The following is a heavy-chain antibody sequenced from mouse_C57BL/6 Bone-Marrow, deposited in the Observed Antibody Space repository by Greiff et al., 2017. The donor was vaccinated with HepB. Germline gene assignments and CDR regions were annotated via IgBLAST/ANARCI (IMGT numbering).Heavy chain of an antibody. J-gene: IGHJ4*01. CDR3: VRYYYGSSHYAMDY. V-gene: IGHV10-1*01. Sequence: DVKLVESGGGLVQPKGSLKLSCAASGFSFNTYAMNWVRQAPGKGLEWVARIRSKSNNYATYYADSVKDRFTISRDDSESMLYLQMNNLKTEDTAMYYCVRYYYGSSHYAMDYWGQGTSVTVSS. D-gene: IGHD1-1*01. CDR2: IRSKSNNYAT. CDR1: GFSFNTYA.